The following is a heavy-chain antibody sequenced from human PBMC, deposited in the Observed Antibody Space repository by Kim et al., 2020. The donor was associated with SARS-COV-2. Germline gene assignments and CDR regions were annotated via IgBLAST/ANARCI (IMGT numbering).Heavy chain of an antibody. V-gene: IGHV3-30*18. J-gene: IGHJ4*02. Sequence: GGSLRLSCAASGFTFSSYGMHWVRQAPGKGLEWVAVISYDGNNKYYADSVKGRFTISRDNSKNTLYLQMNSLRAEDTAVYYCAKEAFLRSTFDYWGQGTLVTVSS. D-gene: IGHD3-3*01. CDR2: ISYDGNNK. CDR3: AKEAFLRSTFDY. CDR1: GFTFSSYG.